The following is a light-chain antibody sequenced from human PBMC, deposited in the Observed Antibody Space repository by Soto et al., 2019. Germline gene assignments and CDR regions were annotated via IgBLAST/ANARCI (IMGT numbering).Light chain of an antibody. CDR3: QQRSNWPPGT. CDR2: GAS. Sequence: DIVMTQSPAPLSVSPGERATLSCMASQRVSNDFAWYQQKPDQAPRLLLYGASTRATGVPARFSGSGSGTEFTLTISSLEPEDFAVYYCQQRSNWPPGTFGGGTKVDI. CDR1: QRVSND. J-gene: IGKJ4*01. V-gene: IGKV3-15*01.